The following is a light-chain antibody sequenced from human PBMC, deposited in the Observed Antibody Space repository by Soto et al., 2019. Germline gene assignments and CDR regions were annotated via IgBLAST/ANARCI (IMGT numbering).Light chain of an antibody. CDR1: QDISAY. J-gene: IGKJ1*01. CDR2: AAS. V-gene: IGKV1-39*01. Sequence: DIQMTQSPSFLSASVGDRVTITCRASQDISAYLTWYQQKPGKAPKVLIYAASSLQSGVPSRFSGSGSGTEFTLSVSSLQPEDFATYYCLQSYSTPRTFGQGTKVDIK. CDR3: LQSYSTPRT.